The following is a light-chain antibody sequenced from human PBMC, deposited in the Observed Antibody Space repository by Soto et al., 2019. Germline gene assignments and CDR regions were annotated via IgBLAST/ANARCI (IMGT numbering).Light chain of an antibody. CDR1: QSVSSSY. Sequence: IVWAEAVLGVFSSPDERGTRSCRASQSVSSSYLAWYQQKPGQAPRLLIYGASSRATGIPDRFSGSGSGTDFTLTISRLEPEDFAVYYCQQYGSSLTWTFGQGTKVDIK. CDR3: QQYGSSLTWT. CDR2: GAS. V-gene: IGKV3-20*01. J-gene: IGKJ1*01.